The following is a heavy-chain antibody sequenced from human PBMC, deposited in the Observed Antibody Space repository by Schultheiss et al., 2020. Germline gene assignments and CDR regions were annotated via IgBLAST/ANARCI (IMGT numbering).Heavy chain of an antibody. CDR1: GGSISSGGYY. V-gene: IGHV4-31*01. Sequence: SCTVSGGSISSGGYYWSWIRQHPGKGLEWIGYIYYSGSTYYNPSLKSLVTISVDTSKNQFSLKLSSVTAADTAVYYCARFRVTYFDYWGQGTLVTVSS. D-gene: IGHD2-21*02. CDR3: ARFRVTYFDY. CDR2: IYYSGST. J-gene: IGHJ4*02.